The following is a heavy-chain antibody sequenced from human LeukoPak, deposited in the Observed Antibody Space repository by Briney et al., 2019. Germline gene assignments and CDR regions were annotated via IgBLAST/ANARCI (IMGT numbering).Heavy chain of an antibody. CDR1: GGTFSSHA. V-gene: IGHV1-69*13. J-gene: IGHJ6*02. Sequence: ASVKVSCMASGGTFSSHAISWVRQAPGQGLEWMGGIIPIFGTANYAQKFQGRVTITADESTSTAYMELSSLRSEDTAVCYCIVGATPPLHYYYYGMDVWGQGTTVTVSS. CDR3: IVGATPPLHYYYYGMDV. CDR2: IIPIFGTA. D-gene: IGHD1-26*01.